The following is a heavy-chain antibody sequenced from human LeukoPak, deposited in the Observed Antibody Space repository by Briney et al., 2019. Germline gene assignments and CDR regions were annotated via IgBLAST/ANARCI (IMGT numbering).Heavy chain of an antibody. J-gene: IGHJ4*02. CDR3: RLTYYYGSGSDY. D-gene: IGHD3-10*01. Sequence: RPSQTLSLTCTVSGGSISSGSYYWSWIRQPAGKGLEWIGRIYTSGSTNYNPSLKSRVTISVDTSKNQFSLKLSSVTAADTAVYYCRLTYYYGSGSDYWGQGTLVTVSS. CDR1: GGSISSGSYY. V-gene: IGHV4-61*02. CDR2: IYTSGST.